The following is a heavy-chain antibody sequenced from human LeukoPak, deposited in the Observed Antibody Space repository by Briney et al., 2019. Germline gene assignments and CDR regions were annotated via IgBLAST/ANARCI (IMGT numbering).Heavy chain of an antibody. J-gene: IGHJ5*02. D-gene: IGHD6-6*01. Sequence: GGSLRLSCAASGFTFSSYAMSWVRQAPGKGLEWVSAISGSGGSTYYADSVKGRFTISRDNSKNTLYLQMNSLRAEDTAVYYCAKGYSGSHRGDNWFDPWGQGTLVTVSS. CDR3: AKGYSGSHRGDNWFDP. CDR2: ISGSGGST. V-gene: IGHV3-23*01. CDR1: GFTFSSYA.